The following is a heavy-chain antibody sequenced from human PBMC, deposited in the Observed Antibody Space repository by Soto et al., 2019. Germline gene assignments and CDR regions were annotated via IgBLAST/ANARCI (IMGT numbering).Heavy chain of an antibody. CDR3: TKEVYGMGYYYYGMDV. V-gene: IGHV3-9*01. CDR1: GFIFGDFA. CDR2: ITWNSASI. J-gene: IGHJ6*02. Sequence: EVQLVESGGGLVQPGRSLRLSCVASGFIFGDFAMHWVRQAPGKGLEWVSSITWNSASIAYADSVKGRFTISRDNAKNSLYLHMNNLRPEDAALYYCTKEVYGMGYYYYGMDVWGQGTTVIVSS. D-gene: IGHD2-8*01.